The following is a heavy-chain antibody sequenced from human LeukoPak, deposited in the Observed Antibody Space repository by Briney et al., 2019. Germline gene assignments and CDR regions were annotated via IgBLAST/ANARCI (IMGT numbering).Heavy chain of an antibody. V-gene: IGHV3-23*01. CDR3: AKDAVPAAMGEYFFDY. D-gene: IGHD2-2*01. Sequence: GGSLRLSCAASGFTFSSYAMSWVRQAPGKGLEWVSAISGSGGSTYYADSVKGRFTISRDNSKNTLYLQMNSLRVEDTAVYYCAKDAVPAAMGEYFFDYWGQGTLVTVSS. CDR2: ISGSGGST. J-gene: IGHJ4*02. CDR1: GFTFSSYA.